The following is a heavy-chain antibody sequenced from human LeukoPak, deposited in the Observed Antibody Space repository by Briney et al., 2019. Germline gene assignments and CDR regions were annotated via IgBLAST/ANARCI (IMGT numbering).Heavy chain of an antibody. CDR1: GFTFSSYS. CDR3: ARDGVGATLDY. V-gene: IGHV3-48*04. D-gene: IGHD1-26*01. Sequence: PGGSLRLSCAASGFTFSSYSMNWVRQAPGKGLEWVSYISSSSSTIYYADSVKGRFTISRDNAKNTLYLQMNSLSGEDTAVYFCARDGVGATLDYWGQGTLVTVSS. J-gene: IGHJ4*02. CDR2: ISSSSSTI.